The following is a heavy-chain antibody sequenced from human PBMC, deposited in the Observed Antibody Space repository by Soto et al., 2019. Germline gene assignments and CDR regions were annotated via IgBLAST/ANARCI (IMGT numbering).Heavy chain of an antibody. CDR3: ASSMGYYYGMDV. D-gene: IGHD3-10*01. Sequence: SETLSLTCTVPGDSITSNYWSWIRQPPGKGLEWMGNIYYSGSTYYNPSLKSRVTISVDTSKNQFSLKLSSVTAADTAVYYCASSMGYYYGMDVWGQGTTVTVSS. CDR2: IYYSGST. V-gene: IGHV4-59*04. CDR1: GDSITSNY. J-gene: IGHJ6*02.